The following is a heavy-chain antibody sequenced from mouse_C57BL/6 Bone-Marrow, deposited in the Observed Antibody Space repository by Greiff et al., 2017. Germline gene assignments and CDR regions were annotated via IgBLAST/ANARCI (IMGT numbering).Heavy chain of an antibody. CDR2: INPNNGGT. V-gene: IGHV1-22*01. D-gene: IGHD2-3*01. Sequence: EVKLMESGPELVKPGASVKMSCKASGYTFTDYNMHWVKQSHGQSLEWIGYINPNNGGTSYNQKFKGKATLTVNKSSSTAYMELRSLTSEDSAVYYCARDGYYSYAMDYWGQGTSVTVSS. CDR3: ARDGYYSYAMDY. J-gene: IGHJ4*01. CDR1: GYTFTDYN.